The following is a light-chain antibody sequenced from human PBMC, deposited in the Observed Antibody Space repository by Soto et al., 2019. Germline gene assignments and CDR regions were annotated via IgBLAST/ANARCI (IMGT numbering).Light chain of an antibody. CDR2: DAS. CDR1: QSISSW. CDR3: QQYNSYPLT. Sequence: IQLSQSPSTLSASVGDRVTITCRPIQSISSWLAWYQQKPGKAPKVLIYDASHLERGVPSRFSGSGSGTEFTLTISSLQPDDFATYYCQQYNSYPLTFGGGTKVEIK. V-gene: IGKV1-5*01. J-gene: IGKJ4*01.